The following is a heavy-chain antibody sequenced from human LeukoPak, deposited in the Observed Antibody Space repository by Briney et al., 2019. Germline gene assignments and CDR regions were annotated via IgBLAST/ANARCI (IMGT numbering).Heavy chain of an antibody. D-gene: IGHD3-22*01. CDR3: ARVLHKRNYDSTTYYGY. J-gene: IGHJ4*02. Sequence: PGGSLRLSCAASGFTFSSYGMHWVRQAPGKGLEWVSYISSSSSTIYYADSVKGRFTISRDNAKNSLYLQMNSLRAEDTAVYYCARVLHKRNYDSTTYYGYWGQGTLVTVSS. V-gene: IGHV3-48*01. CDR1: GFTFSSYG. CDR2: ISSSSSTI.